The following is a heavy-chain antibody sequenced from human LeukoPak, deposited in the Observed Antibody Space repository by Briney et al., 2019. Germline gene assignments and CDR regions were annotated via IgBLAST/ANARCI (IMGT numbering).Heavy chain of an antibody. CDR1: GFTFSTYA. CDR2: ISSNGGST. J-gene: IGHJ4*02. CDR3: ARDPQLELRPPYYFDY. D-gene: IGHD1-7*01. Sequence: GGSLRLSCAASGFTFSTYAIHWVRQAPGKGLEYVSAISSNGGSTYYANSVKGRFTISRDNSKNTLYLQMGSLRAEDMAVYYCARDPQLELRPPYYFDYWGQGTLVTVSS. V-gene: IGHV3-64*01.